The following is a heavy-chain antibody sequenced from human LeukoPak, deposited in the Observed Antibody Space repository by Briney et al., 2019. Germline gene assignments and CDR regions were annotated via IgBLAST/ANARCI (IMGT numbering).Heavy chain of an antibody. D-gene: IGHD4-17*01. CDR2: INPNSGGT. CDR3: ARAPFGDYVDPTFDY. Sequence: PVASVKVSCKASGYTFTDYHLHWVRQAPGQGLEWMGWINPNSGGTNYAQKFQGRVTMTRDTSISTAYMELSRLRSDDTAVYYCARAPFGDYVDPTFDYWGQGTLVTVSS. J-gene: IGHJ4*02. CDR1: GYTFTDYH. V-gene: IGHV1-2*02.